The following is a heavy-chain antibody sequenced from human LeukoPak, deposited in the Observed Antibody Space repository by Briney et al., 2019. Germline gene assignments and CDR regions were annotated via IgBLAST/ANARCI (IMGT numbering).Heavy chain of an antibody. Sequence: SETLSLTCTVSGGSIGTYHWSWVRQPPGKGLEWIGYIFDSGSPNYRPALRSRVTISLDTSKNQLSLRLKSATAADTAIYYCARHDDNGYYFFGMWGRGTLVTVSS. CDR2: IFDSGSP. J-gene: IGHJ4*02. V-gene: IGHV4-59*08. CDR1: GGSIGTYH. D-gene: IGHD1-26*01. CDR3: ARHDDNGYYFFGM.